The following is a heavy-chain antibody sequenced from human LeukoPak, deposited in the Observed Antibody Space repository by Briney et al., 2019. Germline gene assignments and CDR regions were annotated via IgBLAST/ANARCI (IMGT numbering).Heavy chain of an antibody. Sequence: GASVKVSFKASGYTFTGYYLHWVRQAPGQGLEWVGWINPNSGGTNYAQKFQGRVTMTRDTSITKVYMELSRLRSDDTAVYYCSREDYWGQGTLVTVSS. CDR2: INPNSGGT. CDR3: SREDY. V-gene: IGHV1-2*02. J-gene: IGHJ4*02. CDR1: GYTFTGYY.